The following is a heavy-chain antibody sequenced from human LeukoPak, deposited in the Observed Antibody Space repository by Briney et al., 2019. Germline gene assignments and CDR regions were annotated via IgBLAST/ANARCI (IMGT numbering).Heavy chain of an antibody. CDR2: INHSGST. J-gene: IGHJ3*02. CDR1: GGSFSGYY. CDR3: ARGASYYYDSSGYFGAFDI. D-gene: IGHD3-22*01. V-gene: IGHV4-34*01. Sequence: PSETLSLTCAVYGGSFSGYYWSWSRQPPGKGLEWIGEINHSGSTNYNPSLKSRVTISVDTSKNQFSLKLSSVTAADTAVYYCARGASYYYDSSGYFGAFDIWGQGTMVTVPS.